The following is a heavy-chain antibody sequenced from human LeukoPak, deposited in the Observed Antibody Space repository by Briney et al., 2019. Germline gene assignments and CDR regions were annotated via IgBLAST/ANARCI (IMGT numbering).Heavy chain of an antibody. J-gene: IGHJ4*02. CDR1: EFAFSIFA. CDR3: GRGGDYTTSHLYY. Sequence: GGSLRLSCAASEFAFSIFAMSWVRQAPGKALGWVSDISGGGGTTYYADSVKGRFTISRDNSKNTLYLQMNSLRAEDTAVYYCGRGGDYTTSHLYYWGQGALVTVSS. CDR2: ISGGGGTT. D-gene: IGHD2-2*02. V-gene: IGHV3-23*01.